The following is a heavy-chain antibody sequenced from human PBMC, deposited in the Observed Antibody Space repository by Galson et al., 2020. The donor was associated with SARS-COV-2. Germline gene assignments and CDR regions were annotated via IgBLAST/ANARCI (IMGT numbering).Heavy chain of an antibody. CDR1: GFTFSASP. V-gene: IGHV3-73*01. CDR3: ATVSTASWDFFDY. Sequence: QLGESLKISCAASGFTFSASPIYWVRQSSGKGLEWVGRIRSKADTYATIYGTSVKGRFTISRDDSKNTAYLQMNSLKTEDTAVYFCATVSTASWDFFDYWGQGTLVTVSS. D-gene: IGHD2-2*01. CDR2: IRSKADTYAT. J-gene: IGHJ4*02.